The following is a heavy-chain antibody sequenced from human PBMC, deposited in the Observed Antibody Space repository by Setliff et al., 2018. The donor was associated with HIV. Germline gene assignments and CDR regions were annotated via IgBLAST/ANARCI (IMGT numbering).Heavy chain of an antibody. CDR1: GYSINSDYY. V-gene: IGHV4-38-2*02. CDR3: AREFLESNSWVFDN. Sequence: SETLSLTCTVSGYSINSDYYWAWIRQPPGRGLESPGRGLQWIGHIFHSGTTNYNPSLKSRVTISVDTSRNQFSLKLSSVTAADTAVYYCAREFLESNSWVFDNWGQGTLVTVSS. J-gene: IGHJ4*02. CDR2: IFHSGTT. D-gene: IGHD3-3*01.